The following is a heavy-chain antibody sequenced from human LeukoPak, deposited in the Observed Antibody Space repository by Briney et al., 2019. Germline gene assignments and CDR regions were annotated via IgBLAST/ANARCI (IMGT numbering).Heavy chain of an antibody. D-gene: IGHD3-22*01. CDR1: GFTFDDYA. CDR3: AKDNRRYYDSSGYPGAFDI. CDR2: ISWNSGSI. J-gene: IGHJ3*02. V-gene: IGHV3-9*01. Sequence: PGRSLRLSCAASGFTFDDYAMHWVRHAPGKGLEWVSGISWNSGSIGYADSVKGRFTISRDNAKNSLYLQMNSLRAEDTALYYCAKDNRRYYDSSGYPGAFDIWGQGTMVTVSS.